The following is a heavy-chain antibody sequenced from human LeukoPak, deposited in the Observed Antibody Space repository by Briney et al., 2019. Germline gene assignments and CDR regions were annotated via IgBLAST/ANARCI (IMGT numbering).Heavy chain of an antibody. CDR2: ISAYNGNT. Sequence: ASVKVSCKASGYTFTSYGISWVRQAPGQGLEWMGWISAYNGNTNYAQKLQGRVTMTTDTSTSTAYMELRSLRSDDTAVYYCARDMFQQQLVPDWFDPWGQGTLVTVSS. CDR3: ARDMFQQQLVPDWFDP. J-gene: IGHJ5*02. CDR1: GYTFTSYG. V-gene: IGHV1-18*01. D-gene: IGHD6-13*01.